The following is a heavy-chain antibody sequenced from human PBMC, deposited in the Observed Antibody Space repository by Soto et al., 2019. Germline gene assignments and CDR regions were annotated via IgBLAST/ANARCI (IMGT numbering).Heavy chain of an antibody. Sequence: SETLSLTYAVSGGSISSGGYSWSWIRQPPGKGLEWIGYTYHSGSTYYNPSLKSRVTISVDRSKNQFSLKLSSVTAAATPVYFWARAHDGDYGYGVDVWGQGTTVTVCS. CDR2: TYHSGST. J-gene: IGHJ6*02. CDR1: GGSISSGGYS. V-gene: IGHV4-30-2*01. D-gene: IGHD4-17*01. CDR3: ARAHDGDYGYGVDV.